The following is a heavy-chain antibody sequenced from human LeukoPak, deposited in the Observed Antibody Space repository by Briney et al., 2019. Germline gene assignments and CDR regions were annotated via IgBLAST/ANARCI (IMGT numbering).Heavy chain of an antibody. Sequence: GGSLRLSCAASGFTFSDYWMIWVRQAPGKGLEWVANIRPDGNDRYLVDSARGRFTIYSDNAKNSLYLQMNSLRAEDTAMYYCARGTAGAYDYWGQGTLVTVSS. CDR3: ARGTAGAYDY. D-gene: IGHD4/OR15-4a*01. CDR2: IRPDGNDR. CDR1: GFTFSDYW. V-gene: IGHV3-7*01. J-gene: IGHJ4*02.